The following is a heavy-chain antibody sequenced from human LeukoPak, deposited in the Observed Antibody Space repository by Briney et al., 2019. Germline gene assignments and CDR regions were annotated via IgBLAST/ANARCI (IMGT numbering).Heavy chain of an antibody. CDR2: ISYDGSNK. Sequence: GGSLRLSCAASGFTFSSYGMHWVRQAPGKGLEWVAVISYDGSNKYYADSVKGRFTVSRDNSKNTLFLQMNSLRAEDTAVYYCAKDGGLWVSAHWGDSWGRGTLVTVSS. J-gene: IGHJ4*02. D-gene: IGHD7-27*01. V-gene: IGHV3-30*18. CDR1: GFTFSSYG. CDR3: AKDGGLWVSAHWGDS.